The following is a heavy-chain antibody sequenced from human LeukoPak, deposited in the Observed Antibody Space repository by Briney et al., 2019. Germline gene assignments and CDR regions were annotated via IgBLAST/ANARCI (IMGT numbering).Heavy chain of an antibody. Sequence: SETLSLXCTVSGGSISSSSYYWGWIRQPPGKGLEWIGSIYYSGSTYYNPSLKSRVTISVDTSKNQFSLKLSSVTAADTAVYYCARPMRPYYYYMDVWGKGTTVTVSS. V-gene: IGHV4-39*01. CDR2: IYYSGST. CDR3: ARPMRPYYYYMDV. J-gene: IGHJ6*03. D-gene: IGHD3-22*01. CDR1: GGSISSSSYY.